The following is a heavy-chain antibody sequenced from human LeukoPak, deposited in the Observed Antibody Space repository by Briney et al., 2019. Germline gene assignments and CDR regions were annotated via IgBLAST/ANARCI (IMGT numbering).Heavy chain of an antibody. CDR3: ARAGVYSGSYEGDFDY. V-gene: IGHV1-69*06. CDR1: GYTFTSYG. CDR2: IIPIFGTA. Sequence: ASVKVSCKASGYTFTSYGISWVRQAPGQGLEWMGGIIPIFGTANYAQKFQGRVTITADKSTSTAYMELSSLRSEDTAVYYCARAGVYSGSYEGDFDYWGQGTLVTVSS. J-gene: IGHJ4*02. D-gene: IGHD1-26*01.